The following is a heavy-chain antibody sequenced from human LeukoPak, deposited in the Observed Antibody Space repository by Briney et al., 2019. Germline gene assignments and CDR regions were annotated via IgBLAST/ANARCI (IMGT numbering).Heavy chain of an antibody. J-gene: IGHJ6*02. D-gene: IGHD5-18*01. V-gene: IGHV4-34*01. Sequence: SETLSLTCAVYGESFSGYYWSWIRQPPGKGLEWIGEISHSGSTNYNPSLKSRVTISVDTSKNQFSLKLSSVTAADTAVYYCARGGKYSYGYYYYGMDVWGQGTTVTVSS. CDR3: ARGGKYSYGYYYYGMDV. CDR2: ISHSGST. CDR1: GESFSGYY.